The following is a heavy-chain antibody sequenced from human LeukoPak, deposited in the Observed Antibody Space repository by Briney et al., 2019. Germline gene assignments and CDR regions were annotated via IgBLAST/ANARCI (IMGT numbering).Heavy chain of an antibody. D-gene: IGHD3-3*01. CDR1: GFTFSSYS. J-gene: IGHJ6*03. CDR3: ARSLRFLERLYYYYYMDV. CDR2: ISSSSSYI. V-gene: IGHV3-21*01. Sequence: GGSLRLSCAASGFTFSSYSMNWVRQAPGKGLEWVSSISSSSSYIYYADSVKGRFTISRDNAKNSLYLQMNSLRAEDTAVYYCARSLRFLERLYYYYYMDVWGKGTTVTVSS.